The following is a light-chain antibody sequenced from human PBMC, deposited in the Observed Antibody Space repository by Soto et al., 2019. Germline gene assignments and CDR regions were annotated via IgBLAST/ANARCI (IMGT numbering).Light chain of an antibody. Sequence: IVLTQSPGTLSLSPGERATLSCRASQSVSSSYLAWYQQKPGQPPRLLIYGASSRATGIPDRFSGSGSGTDFTLTISRLEPEDFAVYYCQQYGSSPKTFGQGTK. J-gene: IGKJ1*01. CDR1: QSVSSSY. CDR2: GAS. V-gene: IGKV3-20*01. CDR3: QQYGSSPKT.